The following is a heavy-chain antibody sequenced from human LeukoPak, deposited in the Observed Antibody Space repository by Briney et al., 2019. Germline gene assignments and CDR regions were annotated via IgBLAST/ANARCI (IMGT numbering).Heavy chain of an antibody. Sequence: PSETLSLTCAVYGGSFSGYYWSWIRQPPGKGLEWIGEINHSGSTNYNPSLKSRVTISVDTSKNQFSLKLSSVTAADTAVYYCARLSGYRKGAFDIWGQGIMVTVSS. J-gene: IGHJ3*02. CDR3: ARLSGYRKGAFDI. V-gene: IGHV4-34*01. CDR2: INHSGST. D-gene: IGHD3-22*01. CDR1: GGSFSGYY.